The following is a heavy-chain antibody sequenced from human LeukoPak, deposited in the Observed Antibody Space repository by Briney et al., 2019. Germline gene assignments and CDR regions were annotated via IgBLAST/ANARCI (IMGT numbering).Heavy chain of an antibody. CDR3: AREAALLYYMDV. CDR2: ISYAATDK. J-gene: IGHJ6*03. Sequence: PGRSLRLSCAASGFTFSNYAMHWVRQAPGKGLEWVAVISYAATDKYYADSVKGRITISRDNSKNTLSLQINSLRAEDTAAYYCAREAALLYYMDVWGKGTTVTVSS. D-gene: IGHD6-25*01. CDR1: GFTFSNYA. V-gene: IGHV3-30*04.